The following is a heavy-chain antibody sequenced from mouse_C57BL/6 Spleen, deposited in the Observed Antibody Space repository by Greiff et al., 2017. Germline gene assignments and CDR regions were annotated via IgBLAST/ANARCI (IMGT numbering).Heavy chain of an antibody. CDR1: GFSLTSYG. D-gene: IGHD2-4*01. CDR2: IWSGGST. Sequence: VKLVESGPGLVQPSQSLSITCTVSGFSLTSYGVHWVRQPPGKGLEWLGVIWSGGSTDYNAAFISRLSISKDNSKSQVFFKMNSLQADDTAIYYCAKYDYHYAMDYWGQGTSVTVSS. CDR3: AKYDYHYAMDY. V-gene: IGHV2-4*01. J-gene: IGHJ4*01.